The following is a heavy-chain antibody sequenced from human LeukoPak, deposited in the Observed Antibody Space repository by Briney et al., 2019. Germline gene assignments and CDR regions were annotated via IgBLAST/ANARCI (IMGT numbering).Heavy chain of an antibody. Sequence: GGSLRLSCAASGFTFSSYAMHWVRQAPGKGLEYVSAISSNGGSTYYANSVEGRFTISRDNSKNTLYLQMGSLRAEDMAVYYCARSSGSYPLDYWGQGTLVTVSS. J-gene: IGHJ4*02. V-gene: IGHV3-64*01. CDR2: ISSNGGST. CDR1: GFTFSSYA. D-gene: IGHD1-26*01. CDR3: ARSSGSYPLDY.